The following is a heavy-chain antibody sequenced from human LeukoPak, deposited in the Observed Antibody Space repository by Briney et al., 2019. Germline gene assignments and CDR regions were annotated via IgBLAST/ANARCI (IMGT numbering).Heavy chain of an antibody. CDR3: ASNYDRRVNAFDI. J-gene: IGHJ3*02. V-gene: IGHV4-31*03. CDR2: IYYSGST. CDR1: GGSISSGGYY. Sequence: SETLSLTCTVSGGSISSGGYYWSWIRQHPGKGLEWIGYIYYSGSTYYNPSLKSRVTISVDTSKNQFSLKLSSVTAADTAVYYRASNYDRRVNAFDIWGQGTMVTVSS. D-gene: IGHD3-16*01.